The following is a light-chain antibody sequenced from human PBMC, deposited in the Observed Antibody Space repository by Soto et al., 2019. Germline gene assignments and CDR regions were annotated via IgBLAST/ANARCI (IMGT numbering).Light chain of an antibody. CDR1: RSNIGSNS. V-gene: IGLV1-47*01. Sequence: QSALTQPPSASGTPGQRVTFSCSGSRSNIGSNSVYWYHQLPGTAPKLLIYRSTQRPSGVPDRFSGSKSGTSASLAVSGLRFEDAANYYCTAWDDRLSAWVFGGGTKLTVL. CDR2: RST. J-gene: IGLJ3*02. CDR3: TAWDDRLSAWV.